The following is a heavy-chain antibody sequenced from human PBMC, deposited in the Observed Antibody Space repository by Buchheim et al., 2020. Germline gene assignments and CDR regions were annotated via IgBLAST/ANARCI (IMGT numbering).Heavy chain of an antibody. Sequence: QVQLVESGGGVVQPGRSLRLSCAASGFTFSSYGMHWVRQAPGKGLEWVAVISYDEGNKYYVDSVKGRFTISRDNSKNMLYLQMNTLRAEDTGVYFCAKDWSLGYSGYGDYWGQGTL. D-gene: IGHD5-12*01. CDR1: GFTFSSYG. CDR2: ISYDEGNK. CDR3: AKDWSLGYSGYGDY. J-gene: IGHJ4*02. V-gene: IGHV3-30*18.